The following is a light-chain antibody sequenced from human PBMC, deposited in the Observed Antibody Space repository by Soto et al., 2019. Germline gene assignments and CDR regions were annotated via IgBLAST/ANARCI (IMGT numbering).Light chain of an antibody. Sequence: AIQLTQSPSSLSASVGDRVTITCRASQDISSALAWYQQKPGKGPKLLIFDASSLGGGVPSRFSGSGSGTDFTLTISSLQPEDLATYYCQHLLTFGPGTKVDIK. V-gene: IGKV1-13*02. CDR1: QDISSA. J-gene: IGKJ3*01. CDR2: DAS. CDR3: QHLLT.